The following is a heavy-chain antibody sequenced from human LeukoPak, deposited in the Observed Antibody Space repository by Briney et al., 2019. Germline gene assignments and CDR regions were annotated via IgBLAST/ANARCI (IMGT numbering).Heavy chain of an antibody. D-gene: IGHD2-21*02. J-gene: IGHJ4*02. Sequence: PGESRKISCKGSGYSFTTYWIGWVPQMPGKGLEWMGIIYPGDSDTRYSPSFQGQVTISADKSISTAYLQWSSLKASDSAMYYCARSWVTGYGTVLDYWGQGTLVTVSS. CDR1: GYSFTTYW. CDR3: ARSWVTGYGTVLDY. V-gene: IGHV5-51*01. CDR2: IYPGDSDT.